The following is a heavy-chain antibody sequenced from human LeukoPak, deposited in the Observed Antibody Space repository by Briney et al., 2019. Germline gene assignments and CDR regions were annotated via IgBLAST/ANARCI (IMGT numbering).Heavy chain of an antibody. CDR2: ISSSGSTI. Sequence: GGSLRLSCAASGFTFSSYEMNWVRQAPGKGLEWVSYISSSGSTIYYADSVKGRFTISRDNSKNTLYLQMNNLRAEDSAVYYCAKDLSGYGPYWYFDLWGRGTLVTVSS. D-gene: IGHD6-25*01. V-gene: IGHV3-48*03. CDR3: AKDLSGYGPYWYFDL. CDR1: GFTFSSYE. J-gene: IGHJ2*01.